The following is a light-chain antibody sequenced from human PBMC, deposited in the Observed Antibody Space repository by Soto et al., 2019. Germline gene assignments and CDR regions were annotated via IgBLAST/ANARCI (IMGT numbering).Light chain of an antibody. CDR1: SSDVGGYNY. V-gene: IGLV2-14*01. CDR2: EVS. CDR3: SSYTSSSTLYV. J-gene: IGLJ1*01. Sequence: QSVLTQPASVSGSPGQSITISCTGTSSDVGGYNYVSWYQQHPGKAPKLMIYEVSDRPSWVSNRFSGSKSGSTASLTISGLQAEDEADYYCSSYTSSSTLYVFGTGTKVTVL.